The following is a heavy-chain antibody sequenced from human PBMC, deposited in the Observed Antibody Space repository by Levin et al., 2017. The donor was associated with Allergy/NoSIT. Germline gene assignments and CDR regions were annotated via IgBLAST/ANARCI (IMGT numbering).Heavy chain of an antibody. CDR3: ARQGRYCSSTSCYTGYPGGYYYYGMDV. CDR1: GYSFTSYW. D-gene: IGHD2-2*02. V-gene: IGHV5-51*01. CDR2: IYPGDSDT. Sequence: GESLKISCKGSGYSFTSYWIGWVRQMPGKGLEWMGIIYPGDSDTRYSPSFQGQVTISADKSISTAYLQWSSLKASDTAMYYCARQGRYCSSTSCYTGYPGGYYYYGMDVWGQGTTVTVSS. J-gene: IGHJ6*02.